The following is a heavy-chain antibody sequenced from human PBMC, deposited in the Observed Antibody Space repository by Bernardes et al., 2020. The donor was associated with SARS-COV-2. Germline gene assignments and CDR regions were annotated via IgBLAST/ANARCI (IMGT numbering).Heavy chain of an antibody. CDR1: GFTFSSYC. J-gene: IGHJ4*02. CDR3: ATGSLKF. Sequence: GGSLRLSCAASGFTFSSYCMNWVRQAPGKGLEWVANIKQDGSETYYVDSVKGRFTISRDNAKNSLYLQMNSLRVEDTAVYYCATGSLKFWGQGTLVTVSS. CDR2: IKQDGSET. V-gene: IGHV3-7*01.